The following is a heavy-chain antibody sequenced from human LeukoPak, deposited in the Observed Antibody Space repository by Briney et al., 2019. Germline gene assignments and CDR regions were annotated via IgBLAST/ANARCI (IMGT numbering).Heavy chain of an antibody. CDR1: GYTFTGYY. V-gene: IGHV1-2*02. CDR3: ARSCRGGSCYVDY. Sequence: GASVKVSCKASGYTFTGYYMHWVRQAPGQGLEWMGWINPNSGDTNYAQKFQGRVTMTRDTSISTAYMELSRLRSDDTAVYYCARSCRGGSCYVDYWGQGTLVTVSS. D-gene: IGHD2-15*01. CDR2: INPNSGDT. J-gene: IGHJ4*02.